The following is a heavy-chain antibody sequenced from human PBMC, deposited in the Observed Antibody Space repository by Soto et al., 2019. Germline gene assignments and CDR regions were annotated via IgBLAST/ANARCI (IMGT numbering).Heavy chain of an antibody. CDR1: GGSISSSNW. CDR2: IYPSGTT. Sequence: SETLSLTCAVSGGSISSSNWWSWVRQPPGKGLEWIGEIYPSGTTNYNPSLESRVTISVDKSKNQLPLKLTSVTAADTAVYYCARAGTYAYDAFDIWGQGTMVT. CDR3: ARAGTYAYDAFDI. V-gene: IGHV4-4*02. J-gene: IGHJ3*02. D-gene: IGHD1-1*01.